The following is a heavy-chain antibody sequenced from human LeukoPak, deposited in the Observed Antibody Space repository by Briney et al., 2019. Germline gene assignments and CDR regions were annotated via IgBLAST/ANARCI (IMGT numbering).Heavy chain of an antibody. CDR1: GYTLTELS. J-gene: IGHJ5*02. V-gene: IGHV1-24*01. Sequence: DSVKVSCKVSGYTLTELSMHWVRQAPGKGLEWMGGFDPEDGETIYAQKFKGRVTMTEDTSTDTAYMELSSLRSEDTAVYYCATASGGRGQLRFLSNWFDPWGQGTLVTVSS. CDR3: ATASGGRGQLRFLSNWFDP. CDR2: FDPEDGET. D-gene: IGHD3-3*01.